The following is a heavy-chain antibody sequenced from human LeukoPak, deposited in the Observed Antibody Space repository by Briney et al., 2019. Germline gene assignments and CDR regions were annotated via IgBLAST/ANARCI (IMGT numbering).Heavy chain of an antibody. Sequence: PGGSLRLSCAASGFTFSSYAMSWVRQAPGKGLERVSTITSGGSTYYADSVKGRFTISRDNSKNTLYLQMNSLRAEDTAVYYCAKGAATAGILDYWGQGTLVTVSS. J-gene: IGHJ4*02. D-gene: IGHD6-13*01. CDR3: AKGAATAGILDY. CDR1: GFTFSSYA. V-gene: IGHV3-23*01. CDR2: ITSGGST.